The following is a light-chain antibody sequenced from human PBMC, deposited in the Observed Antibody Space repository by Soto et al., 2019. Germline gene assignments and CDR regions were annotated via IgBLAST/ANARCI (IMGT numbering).Light chain of an antibody. Sequence: QSVLTQPRSVSGSPGQSVTISCTGTSSDVGGYNYVSWYQQYPGKAPKLIIYDVSKRPSGVPDRFSGSKSGNTASLTISGLQAEDEADYYCCSYAGTYTLWVFGGGTK. CDR1: SSDVGGYNY. CDR3: CSYAGTYTLWV. CDR2: DVS. V-gene: IGLV2-11*01. J-gene: IGLJ3*02.